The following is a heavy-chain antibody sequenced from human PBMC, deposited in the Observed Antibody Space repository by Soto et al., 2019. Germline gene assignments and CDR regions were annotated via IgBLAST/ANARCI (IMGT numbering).Heavy chain of an antibody. CDR3: ARRYYDFWGGYYPQKVSHYYYYYMDV. V-gene: IGHV4-59*08. D-gene: IGHD3-3*01. CDR1: GGSISSYY. J-gene: IGHJ6*03. Sequence: SETLSLTCTVSGGSISSYYWSWIRQPPGKGLEWIGYIYYSGSTNYNPSLKSRVTISVDTSKNQFSLKLSSVTAADTAVYYCARRYYDFWGGYYPQKVSHYYYYYMDVWGKGTTVTVSS. CDR2: IYYSGST.